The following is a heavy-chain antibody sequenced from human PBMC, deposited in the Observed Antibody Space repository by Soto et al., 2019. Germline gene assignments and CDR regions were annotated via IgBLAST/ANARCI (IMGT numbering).Heavy chain of an antibody. J-gene: IGHJ6*02. CDR2: ISSSSSTK. D-gene: IGHD3-9*01. CDR1: GFTFSSSS. Sequence: GGSLRLTCAASGFTFSSSSMNWVRQAPGKGLEWVAYISSSSSTKYYADSAKGRFTTSRDNAKNSLYLHMNSLRDEDTAVYYFERYFHPCLRTVTYYYYGMDVWGQGTTVTVSS. V-gene: IGHV3-48*02. CDR3: ERYFHPCLRTVTYYYYGMDV.